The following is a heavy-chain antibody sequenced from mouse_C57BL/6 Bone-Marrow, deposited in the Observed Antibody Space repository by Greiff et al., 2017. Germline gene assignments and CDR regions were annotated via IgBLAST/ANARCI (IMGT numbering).Heavy chain of an antibody. J-gene: IGHJ1*03. CDR3: TTVDYDGYYYWYCDV. CDR2: IDPENGDT. Sequence: VQLQQSGAELVRPGASVKLSCTASGFNIKDDYMHWVKQRPEQGLEWIGWIDPENGDTEYASKFQGKATITADTSSNTAYLQLSRLTSEDTAVYYCTTVDYDGYYYWYCDVWGTGTTGTVSS. CDR1: GFNIKDDY. D-gene: IGHD2-3*01. V-gene: IGHV14-4*01.